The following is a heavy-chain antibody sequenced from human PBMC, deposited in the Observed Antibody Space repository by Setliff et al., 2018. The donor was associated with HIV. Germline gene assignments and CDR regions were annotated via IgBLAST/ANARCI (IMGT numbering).Heavy chain of an antibody. CDR2: INYEGDT. Sequence: SETLSLTCAVYGGSFPAYYWNWIRQPPGKGLEWIGEINYEGDTTYNPSLKSRVNMFIDTSKKQFSLKVASVTAADTAVYYCVRQHGDYAFDPWGKGTLVTVSS. J-gene: IGHJ5*02. D-gene: IGHD4-17*01. V-gene: IGHV4-34*01. CDR1: GGSFPAYY. CDR3: VRQHGDYAFDP.